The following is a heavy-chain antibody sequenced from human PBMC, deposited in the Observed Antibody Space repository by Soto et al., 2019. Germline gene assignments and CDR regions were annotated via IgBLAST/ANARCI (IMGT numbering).Heavy chain of an antibody. CDR3: ARVLPGVAAAFDAFDI. Sequence: QLHLQESGPGLVKPSETLSLTCTVSGDSVVSATYYWTWIRQPPGKGLECIGYIYYDGATTYSPALKSRVTISMDTSKNQFSLKLTSVTAADSALYFCARVLPGVAAAFDAFDIWGQGTVVTVSP. CDR1: GDSVVSATYY. V-gene: IGHV4-61*01. D-gene: IGHD6-13*01. J-gene: IGHJ3*02. CDR2: IYYDGAT.